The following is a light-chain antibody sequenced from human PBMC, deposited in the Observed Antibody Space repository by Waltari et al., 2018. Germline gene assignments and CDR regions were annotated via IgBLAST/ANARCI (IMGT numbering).Light chain of an antibody. CDR1: QNVFGD. CDR3: QQYTSWPRT. Sequence: DIVMPQSPATMYVSPGERASLSCRASQNVFGDLAWYQMKIGRAPRLLIFGVSTRATGVPARFSGSGSGTEFTLTISSLQSEDSAVYYCQQYTSWPRTFGQGTKLEI. CDR2: GVS. J-gene: IGKJ2*01. V-gene: IGKV3-15*01.